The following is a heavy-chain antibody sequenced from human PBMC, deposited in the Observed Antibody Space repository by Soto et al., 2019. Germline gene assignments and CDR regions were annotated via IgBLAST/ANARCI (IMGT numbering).Heavy chain of an antibody. D-gene: IGHD3-16*01. Sequence: WXSVKVSCKASGYPFTSYGIIWVRQAPGQGLEWMGWISAYNGNTNYAQKLQGRVTMTTDTSTSTAYMELRSLRSDDTAVYYCERSDRGGGDIWGQGTMVTVSS. J-gene: IGHJ3*02. V-gene: IGHV1-18*04. CDR2: ISAYNGNT. CDR1: GYPFTSYG. CDR3: ERSDRGGGDI.